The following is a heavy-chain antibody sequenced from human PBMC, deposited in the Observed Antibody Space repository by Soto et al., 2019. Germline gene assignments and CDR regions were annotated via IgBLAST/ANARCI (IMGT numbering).Heavy chain of an antibody. CDR3: AKGYRGNYYYYGMDV. D-gene: IGHD3-10*01. CDR2: ISGSGGST. Sequence: WGSLRLSCAASGFTFSSYAMSWVRQAPGKGLEWVPAISGSGGSTYYADSVKGRFTISRDNSKNTLYLQMNSLRAEDTAVYYCAKGYRGNYYYYGMDVWGQGTTVTVSS. CDR1: GFTFSSYA. J-gene: IGHJ6*02. V-gene: IGHV3-23*01.